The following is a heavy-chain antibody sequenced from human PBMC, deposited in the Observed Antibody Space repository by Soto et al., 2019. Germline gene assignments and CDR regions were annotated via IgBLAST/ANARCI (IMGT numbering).Heavy chain of an antibody. V-gene: IGHV4-59*01. Sequence: SETLSLTCSVSSGSLSGYYWTWIRQSPGKGLEWIGYISYRGGTDYNPSLKSRVSISIDKSKNQFSLNLNSVTAADTAVYYCARDRHNDLFTGPYFFDYWGQGTLVTVSS. CDR1: SGSLSGYY. J-gene: IGHJ4*02. D-gene: IGHD3-9*01. CDR3: ARDRHNDLFTGPYFFDY. CDR2: ISYRGGT.